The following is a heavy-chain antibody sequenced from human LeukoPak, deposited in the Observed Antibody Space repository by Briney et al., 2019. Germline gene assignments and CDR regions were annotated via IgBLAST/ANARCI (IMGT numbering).Heavy chain of an antibody. J-gene: IGHJ6*02. D-gene: IGHD5-18*01. V-gene: IGHV4-4*07. CDR2: IYTSGST. CDR1: GGSISSYY. CDR3: ARGPDTAMVTYYYYGMDV. Sequence: SETLSLTCTVSGGSISSYYWSWIRQPAGKGLEWIGRIYTSGSTNYNPSLKSRVTISVDTSKNQFSLKLSSVTAADTAVYYCARGPDTAMVTYYYYGMDVWGQGTTVTVSS.